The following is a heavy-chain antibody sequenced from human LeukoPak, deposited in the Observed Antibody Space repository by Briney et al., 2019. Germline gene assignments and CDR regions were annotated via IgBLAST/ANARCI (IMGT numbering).Heavy chain of an antibody. CDR3: ARDWYSSSWYYFDY. CDR1: GFTVSSSY. J-gene: IGHJ4*02. Sequence: GGSLRLSCAASGFTVSSSYMTWVRQAPGKGLEWVSVIQSGGSTYYADSVKGRFTISRDNSKNTLYPQMNSLRAEDTAVYYCARDWYSSSWYYFDYWGQGTLVTVSS. CDR2: IQSGGST. V-gene: IGHV3-66*01. D-gene: IGHD6-13*01.